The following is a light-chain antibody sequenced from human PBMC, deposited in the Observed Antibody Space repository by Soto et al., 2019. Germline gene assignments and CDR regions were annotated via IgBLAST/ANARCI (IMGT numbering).Light chain of an antibody. Sequence: DIVMTQSPLSLPVTPGEPASISCRSSQSLLHSNGYNYLDWYLQKLGQSPQVLIYLGSNRASGVLDRFSGSGSGTDFTLKISRVEAEDVGVYYCMQALQTSWTFGQGTKVEIK. V-gene: IGKV2-28*01. J-gene: IGKJ1*01. CDR3: MQALQTSWT. CDR1: QSLLHSNGYNY. CDR2: LGS.